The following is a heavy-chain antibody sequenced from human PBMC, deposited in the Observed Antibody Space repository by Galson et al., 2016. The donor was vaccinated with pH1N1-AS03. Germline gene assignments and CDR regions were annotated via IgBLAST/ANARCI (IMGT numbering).Heavy chain of an antibody. Sequence: SLRLSCAASRFTFSSYGMHWVRQAPGKGLEWVAVIWYDGSNKYYVDSVKGRFTISRDNSKNTLYLQMNSLRTEDTAVYYCAKEGDSSGDYFDYWGQGILVTVSS. J-gene: IGHJ4*02. CDR1: RFTFSSYG. V-gene: IGHV3-33*06. D-gene: IGHD3-22*01. CDR2: IWYDGSNK. CDR3: AKEGDSSGDYFDY.